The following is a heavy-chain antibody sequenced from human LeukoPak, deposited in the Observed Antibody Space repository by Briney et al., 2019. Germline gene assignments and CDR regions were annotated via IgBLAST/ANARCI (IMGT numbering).Heavy chain of an antibody. CDR2: IIADGGAT. D-gene: IGHD6-19*01. CDR3: GKGRVSE. CDR1: GFPFNTQD. J-gene: IGHJ4*02. Sequence: PGGSLRLSCAASGFPFNTQDMRWVRQAPGKGLEWVSSIIADGGATFYADSVRGRFTISRDNSRNKLDLQMNSLRVEDTAVYYCGKGRVSEWGQGTLVTVSS. V-gene: IGHV3-23*01.